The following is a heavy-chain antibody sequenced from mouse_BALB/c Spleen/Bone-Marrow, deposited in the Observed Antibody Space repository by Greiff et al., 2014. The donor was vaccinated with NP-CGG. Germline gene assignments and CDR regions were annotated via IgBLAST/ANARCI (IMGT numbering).Heavy chain of an antibody. CDR2: INPSNGGP. J-gene: IGHJ3*01. V-gene: IGHV1S81*02. CDR1: GYTFTNYY. D-gene: IGHD4-1*01. Sequence: QVQLQQSGAELVKPGASVKLSCKASGYTFTNYYMYWVKQRPGQGLEWIGEINPSNGGPNFNEKFKSKATPTVDISSSTAYMQLSSLTSEDSAVYYCARAGPGGFAYWGQGTLVTVSA. CDR3: ARAGPGGFAY.